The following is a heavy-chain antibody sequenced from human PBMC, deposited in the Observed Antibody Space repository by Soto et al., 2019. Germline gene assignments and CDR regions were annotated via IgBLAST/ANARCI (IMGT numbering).Heavy chain of an antibody. J-gene: IGHJ3*02. V-gene: IGHV3-23*01. CDR1: GFISSSYD. Sequence: GGSLRLSCAVSGFISSSYDMSWVRQAPGKGLEWVSTILVGGSPHYEDSVKGRFTISRDTSKNTVYLQMNSLTAGDTAVYYCAKATATSGGAFEIYGQGAMVTVSS. CDR2: ILVGGSP. CDR3: AKATATSGGAFEI. D-gene: IGHD1-1*01.